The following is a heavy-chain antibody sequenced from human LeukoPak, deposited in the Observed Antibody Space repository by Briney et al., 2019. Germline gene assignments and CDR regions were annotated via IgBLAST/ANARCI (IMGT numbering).Heavy chain of an antibody. J-gene: IGHJ4*02. CDR1: GGSISSGDYY. Sequence: SETLSLTCTVSGGSISSGDYYWSWIRQPPGKRLEWIGYIYYSGSTKYSPSLKSRVTISIDTSKNQFSLKLSSVTAADTAVYYCARDLSGSSSFGYWGQGTLVTVSS. V-gene: IGHV4-61*08. D-gene: IGHD6-6*01. CDR3: ARDLSGSSSFGY. CDR2: IYYSGST.